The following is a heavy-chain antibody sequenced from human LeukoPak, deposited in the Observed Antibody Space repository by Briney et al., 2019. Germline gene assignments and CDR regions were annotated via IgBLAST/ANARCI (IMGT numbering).Heavy chain of an antibody. V-gene: IGHV1-18*01. Sequence: ASLKVSCKASGYTXTSYGISWVRQAPGQGLEWMGWISAYNGNTNYAQKLQGRVTMTTDTSTSTAYMELRSLRSDDTAVYYCARDHRYDILTGYSYFDYWGQGTLVTVSS. CDR3: ARDHRYDILTGYSYFDY. CDR1: GYTXTSYG. CDR2: ISAYNGNT. J-gene: IGHJ4*02. D-gene: IGHD3-9*01.